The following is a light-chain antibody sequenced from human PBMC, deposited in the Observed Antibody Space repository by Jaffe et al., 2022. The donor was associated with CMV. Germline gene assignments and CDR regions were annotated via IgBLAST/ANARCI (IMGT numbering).Light chain of an antibody. V-gene: IGKV3-20*01. J-gene: IGKJ2*01. Sequence: EIVLTQSPDTLSLSPGERATLSCRASQSVSSSYLAWYQQKPGQAPRLLIYGASSRATGIPDRFSGSGSGADFTLTISRLEPEDFAVYYCQQYGSSHLFFFGQGTKVEIK. CDR1: QSVSSSY. CDR2: GAS. CDR3: QQYGSSHLFF.